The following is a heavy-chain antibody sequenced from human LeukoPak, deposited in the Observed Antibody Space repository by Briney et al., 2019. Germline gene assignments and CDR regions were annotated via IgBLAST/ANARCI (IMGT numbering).Heavy chain of an antibody. CDR3: ARTLWPYDAFDI. J-gene: IGHJ3*02. D-gene: IGHD3-16*01. Sequence: GGSLRFSCAASGFTFSTYAMNWVRQAPGKGLEWVSYISSSSDYINYADSVKGRFTISRDNAKNSLYLQMNSLRAGDTAVYYCARTLWPYDAFDIWGQGTMVTVSS. V-gene: IGHV3-21*05. CDR1: GFTFSTYA. CDR2: ISSSSDYI.